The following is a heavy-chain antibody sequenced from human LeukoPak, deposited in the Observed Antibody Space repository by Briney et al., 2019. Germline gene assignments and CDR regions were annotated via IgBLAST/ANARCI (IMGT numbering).Heavy chain of an antibody. V-gene: IGHV3-23*01. CDR3: AKRTAAAGAFDN. J-gene: IGHJ4*02. CDR2: ITGSGDST. Sequence: PGGSLRLSCAASGFTFSTYAMSWVRQAPGKWLEWVSAITGSGDSTYYADSVKGRFTISRDNSKNTLYLQMNSLRAEDTAVYYCAKRTAAAGAFDNWGQGTLVTVSS. CDR1: GFTFSTYA. D-gene: IGHD6-13*01.